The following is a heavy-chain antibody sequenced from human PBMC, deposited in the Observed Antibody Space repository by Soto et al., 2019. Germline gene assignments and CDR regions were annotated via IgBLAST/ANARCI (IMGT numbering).Heavy chain of an antibody. V-gene: IGHV4-31*03. D-gene: IGHD2-15*01. CDR3: ARGYCSGGSCYYFDY. CDR1: GGSISSGGYY. CDR2: IYYSGGT. Sequence: QVQLQESGPGLVKPSQTLSLTCTVSGGSISSGGYYWSWIRQHPGKGLEWIGYIYYSGGTYYNPSLRSRVTISVDTSKNQFSLKLSSVTAADTAVYYCARGYCSGGSCYYFDYWGQGTLVTVSS. J-gene: IGHJ4*02.